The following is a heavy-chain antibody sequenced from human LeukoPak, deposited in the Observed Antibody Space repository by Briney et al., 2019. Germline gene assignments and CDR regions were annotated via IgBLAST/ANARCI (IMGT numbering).Heavy chain of an antibody. CDR2: ITSNGGST. CDR3: VKGRCSGSSCYGGDY. J-gene: IGHJ4*02. Sequence: GGSLKLSCSASGFTFSSYAMNWVRQAPGKGLEYVSAITSNGGSTYYADSVKGRFTISRDNSKNTLYLQMSSLRAEDTAVYYCVKGRCSGSSCYGGDYWGQGTLVTVSS. V-gene: IGHV3-64D*06. CDR1: GFTFSSYA. D-gene: IGHD2-2*01.